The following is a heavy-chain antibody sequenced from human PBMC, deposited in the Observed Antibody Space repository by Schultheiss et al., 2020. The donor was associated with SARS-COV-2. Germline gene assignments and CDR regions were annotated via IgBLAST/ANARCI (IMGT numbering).Heavy chain of an antibody. CDR1: GFTFSSYA. J-gene: IGHJ4*02. CDR3: ARNAARLITRAQFDY. CDR2: ISYDGSNK. V-gene: IGHV3-30*04. D-gene: IGHD6-6*01. Sequence: GSLRLSCAASGFTFSSYAMHWVRQAPGKGLEWVAVISYDGSNKYYADSVKGRFTISRDNSKNTLYLQMNSLRAEDTAVYYCARNAARLITRAQFDYWGQGTLVTVSS.